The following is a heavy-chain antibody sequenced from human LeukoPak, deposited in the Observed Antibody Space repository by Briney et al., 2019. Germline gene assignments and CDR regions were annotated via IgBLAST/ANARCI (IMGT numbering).Heavy chain of an antibody. V-gene: IGHV5-10-1*01. D-gene: IGHD3-10*01. CDR1: GSIFTSYW. J-gene: IGHJ5*02. CDR3: APHRGGLEDLTFDP. CDR2: IDPSDSYT. Sequence: HGASLQISCKGSGSIFTSYWISWVRQLPGKGVEWMGRIDPSDSYTNYSPSFQGHVTISADKSISTAYLQWSSLKASDTAMYYCAPHRGGLEDLTFDPWGQGTLVTVSS.